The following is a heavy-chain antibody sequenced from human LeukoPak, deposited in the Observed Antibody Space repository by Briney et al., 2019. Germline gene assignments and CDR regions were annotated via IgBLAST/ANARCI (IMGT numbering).Heavy chain of an antibody. CDR2: ISYDETYK. Sequence: GGPLRHSCAASGLPFSNHRMHCVRQAPGKALEWLTDISYDETYKDYADSVKGRFNISRDNSKNALYLQMNSLRAEDTAVYDCAKANARECDYWGRGTLVSVSS. CDR1: GLPFSNHR. CDR3: AKANARECDY. V-gene: IGHV3-30*18. J-gene: IGHJ4*02. D-gene: IGHD3-10*01.